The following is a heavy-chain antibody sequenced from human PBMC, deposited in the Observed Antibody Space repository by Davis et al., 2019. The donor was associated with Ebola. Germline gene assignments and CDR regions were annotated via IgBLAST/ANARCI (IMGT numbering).Heavy chain of an antibody. CDR2: INSDGSST. V-gene: IGHV3-74*01. CDR3: ASSYSTVLPNV. D-gene: IGHD5-18*01. CDR1: GFTFSSYW. Sequence: HTGGSLRLSCAASGFTFSSYWMHWVRQAPGKGLVWVSRINSDGSSTSYADSVKGRFTISRDNAKNSLYLQMNSLRAEDTAVYYCASSYSTVLPNVWGQGTTVTVSS. J-gene: IGHJ6*02.